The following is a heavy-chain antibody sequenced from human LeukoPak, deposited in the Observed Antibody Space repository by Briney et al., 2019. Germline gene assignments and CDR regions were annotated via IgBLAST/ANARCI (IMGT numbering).Heavy chain of an antibody. V-gene: IGHV3-30*18. CDR3: AKGQTVSTIDAFDI. J-gene: IGHJ3*02. CDR1: GVTFSSYA. D-gene: IGHD5/OR15-5a*01. Sequence: GGSLRLSCAASGVTFSSYAMHWVSQTPGKGLECVAAVSYDGSNKYYVESVKGRFTISRDNPKTTVYLEMNSLRVEDTAVYYCAKGQTVSTIDAFDIWGRGTMVTVSS. CDR2: VSYDGSNK.